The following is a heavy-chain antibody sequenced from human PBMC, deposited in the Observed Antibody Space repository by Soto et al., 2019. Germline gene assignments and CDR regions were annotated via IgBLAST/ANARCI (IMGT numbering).Heavy chain of an antibody. CDR1: GFTFSIFG. CDR3: AKSTTRDVYSLFDY. Sequence: GGSLRLSCAASGFTFSIFGMLWVRQAPGKGLEWVALVSYDGSNKYYADSVKGRFTISRDNSKNTLDLQMNSLRAEDTAVYYCAKSTTRDVYSLFDYWGQGTLVTVSS. V-gene: IGHV3-30*18. CDR2: VSYDGSNK. J-gene: IGHJ4*02. D-gene: IGHD4-4*01.